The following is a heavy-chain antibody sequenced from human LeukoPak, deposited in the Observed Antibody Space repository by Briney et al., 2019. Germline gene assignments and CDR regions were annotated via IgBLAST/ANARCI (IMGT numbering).Heavy chain of an antibody. V-gene: IGHV1-46*01. CDR3: ARPTAMVRGVGYYMDV. Sequence: ASVKVSCKASGYTFTSYYLYWVRQAPGQGLEWMGIINPSGGSTNYAQKFQGRVTMTRDTSTSTVYMELSSLRFEDTAAYYCARPTAMVRGVGYYMDVWGKGTTVTISS. CDR1: GYTFTSYY. D-gene: IGHD3-10*01. J-gene: IGHJ6*03. CDR2: INPSGGST.